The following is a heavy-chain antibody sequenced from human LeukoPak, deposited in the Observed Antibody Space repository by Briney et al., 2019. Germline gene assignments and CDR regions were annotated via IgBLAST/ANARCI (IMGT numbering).Heavy chain of an antibody. CDR2: INPSGGST. V-gene: IGHV1-46*01. Sequence: ASVKVSCKASGYTFTSYYMHWVRQAPGQGLEWMGIINPSGGSTSYAQKFQGRVTMTRDMSTSTVYMELSSLRAEDTAVYYCAKDYGGSYTIDYWGQGTLVTVSS. J-gene: IGHJ4*02. CDR3: AKDYGGSYTIDY. CDR1: GYTFTSYY. D-gene: IGHD1-26*01.